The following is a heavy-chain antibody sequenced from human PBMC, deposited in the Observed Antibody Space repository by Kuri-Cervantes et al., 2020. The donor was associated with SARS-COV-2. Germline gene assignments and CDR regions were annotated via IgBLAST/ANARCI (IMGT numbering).Heavy chain of an antibody. J-gene: IGHJ4*02. CDR3: ARAAQGDYGDY. Sequence: GESLKISCAASGFTFSNYAMTWVRQAPGKGLEWVSAISGSTSSTYYADSVRGRFTISRDNSKNTLYLQMNSLRAEDTAVYYCARAAQGDYGDYWGQGTLVTVSS. V-gene: IGHV3-23*01. CDR1: GFTFSNYA. CDR2: ISGSTSST. D-gene: IGHD4-17*01.